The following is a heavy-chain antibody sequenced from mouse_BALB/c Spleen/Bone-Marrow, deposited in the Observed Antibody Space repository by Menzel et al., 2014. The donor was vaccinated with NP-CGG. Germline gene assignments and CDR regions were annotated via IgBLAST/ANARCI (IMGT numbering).Heavy chain of an antibody. CDR2: FYXXXGSI. V-gene: IGHV1-62-2*01. CDR3: ARHEVRYDEGYYAMDY. Sequence: QVTLKVSGAELVKSGASVKLSCKASGYTFTEXTXHWVXQRSXXGLEWIGWFYXXXGSIKYNEKFKDKATLTADKSSSTGYMELSRLTSEDSAVYFCARHEVRYDEGYYAMDYWGQGTSVTVSS. D-gene: IGHD2-14*01. J-gene: IGHJ4*01. CDR1: GYTFTEXT.